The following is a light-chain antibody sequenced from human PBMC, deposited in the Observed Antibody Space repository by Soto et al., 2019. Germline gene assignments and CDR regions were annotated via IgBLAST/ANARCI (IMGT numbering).Light chain of an antibody. CDR3: AAWDDSLNGVV. Sequence: QSVLTQPPSASGPPGQRVTISCSGSRFNIGRNTVNWYQQLPGSAPKLLIYSNNQRPSGVPDRFSGSRSGTSASLAISGLQSEDEADYYCAAWDDSLNGVVFGGGTKVTVL. J-gene: IGLJ2*01. CDR2: SNN. V-gene: IGLV1-44*01. CDR1: RFNIGRNT.